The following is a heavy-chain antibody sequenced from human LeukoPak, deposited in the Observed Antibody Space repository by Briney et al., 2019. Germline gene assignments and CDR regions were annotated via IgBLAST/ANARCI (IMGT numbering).Heavy chain of an antibody. Sequence: GGSLRLSCAASGSTFSTYAMNWVRQAPGKGLEWVAVISDDGRHNYYADSVKGRFTISRDNSKSTLYLQMNSLRDDDSAAYFCARVYLERLTAGYFDHWGQGTQVTVSP. CDR2: ISDDGRHN. CDR3: ARVYLERLTAGYFDH. J-gene: IGHJ4*02. D-gene: IGHD2-8*01. V-gene: IGHV3-30*04. CDR1: GSTFSTYA.